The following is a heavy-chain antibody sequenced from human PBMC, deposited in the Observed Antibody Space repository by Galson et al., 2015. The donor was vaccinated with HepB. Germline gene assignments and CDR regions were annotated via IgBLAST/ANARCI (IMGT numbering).Heavy chain of an antibody. D-gene: IGHD3-10*01. CDR3: ARDLGRGGINMRHALGI. Sequence: SLRLSCAASGFGFSTYAMHWVRQAPGKGLEWVAVISYDGSNENYADSVKGRFTISRDNSKNTQYLQMNSLRIEDTAVYYCARDLGRGGINMRHALGIWGQGTMVTVSS. J-gene: IGHJ3*02. CDR1: GFGFSTYA. V-gene: IGHV3-30-3*01. CDR2: ISYDGSNE.